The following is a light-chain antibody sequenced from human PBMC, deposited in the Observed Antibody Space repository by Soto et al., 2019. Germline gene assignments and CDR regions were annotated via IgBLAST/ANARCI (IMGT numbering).Light chain of an antibody. Sequence: EIVLTQSPATLSLSPGERATLSCRASQSVSSYLAWYQHKPGQTPRLPIYDASNRATGIPARFRGSGSGTDFTLTISSLEPEDFAFYYCQQRSTWLTFGGGTRVELK. V-gene: IGKV3-11*01. CDR2: DAS. CDR1: QSVSSY. J-gene: IGKJ4*01. CDR3: QQRSTWLT.